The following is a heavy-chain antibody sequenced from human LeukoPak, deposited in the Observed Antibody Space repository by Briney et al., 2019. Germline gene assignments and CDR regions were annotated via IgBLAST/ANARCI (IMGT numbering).Heavy chain of an antibody. CDR3: TRTTPVITQPFDP. J-gene: IGHJ5*02. CDR1: GYTFTTYH. Sequence: ASLKVSSKASGYTFTTYHIHCGPLAPGQDLEWLRTIIPSNVDTSSAQSFQGRVTMTTNTSTTTVYMDLSRVQSDDTAGYYCTRTTPVITQPFDPWGQGTQVIVSS. D-gene: IGHD4-23*01. CDR2: IIPSNVDT. V-gene: IGHV1-46*01.